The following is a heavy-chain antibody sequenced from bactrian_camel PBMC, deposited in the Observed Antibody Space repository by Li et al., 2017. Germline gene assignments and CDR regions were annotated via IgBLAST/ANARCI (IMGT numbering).Heavy chain of an antibody. CDR2: ISARGGAS. V-gene: IGHV3-3*01. CDR3: AADVVPSQEHAWVLGENGF. Sequence: HVQLVESGGGSVSAGGSLRLACTATEWAYSRTHLGWFRQGPGKEREGVGAISARGGASYYADSVKGRFTISRDNARKTVHLQMDSLKPEDTAVYYCAADVVPSQEHAWVLGENGFWGQGTQVTVS. D-gene: IGHD3*01. CDR1: EWAYSRTH. J-gene: IGHJ6*01.